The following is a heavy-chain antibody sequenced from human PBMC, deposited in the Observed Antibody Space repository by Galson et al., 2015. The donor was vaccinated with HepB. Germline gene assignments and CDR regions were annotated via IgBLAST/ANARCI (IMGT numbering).Heavy chain of an antibody. J-gene: IGHJ4*02. D-gene: IGHD2-2*01. Sequence: SLRLSCAASGFTFSSYSMNWVRQAPGKGLEWVSFISSGSNTIYYADSVKGRFTISRDNAKNSLYLQMNSLRAEDTAVYYCARGVGYCSSTSCYGGTFDYWGQGTLVTVSS. CDR1: GFTFSSYS. V-gene: IGHV3-48*01. CDR3: ARGVGYCSSTSCYGGTFDY. CDR2: ISSGSNTI.